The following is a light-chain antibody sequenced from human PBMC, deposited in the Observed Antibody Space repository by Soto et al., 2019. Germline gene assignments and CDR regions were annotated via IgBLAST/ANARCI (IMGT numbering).Light chain of an antibody. CDR1: QTISSY. CDR3: QQSNSSPLT. CDR2: AAS. V-gene: IGKV1-39*01. Sequence: DIQMTQSPSTLSVSVGERVTISCRASQTISSYLNWYQQKPGKAPKLLIYAASSLESGVPSRFSGSGSGTDFTLTISSLQPEDFATYSCQQSNSSPLTFGQGTKVDI. J-gene: IGKJ1*01.